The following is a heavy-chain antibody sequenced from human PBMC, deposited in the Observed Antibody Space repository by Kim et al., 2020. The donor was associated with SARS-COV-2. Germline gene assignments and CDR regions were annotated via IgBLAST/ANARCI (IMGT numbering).Heavy chain of an antibody. CDR2: EK. V-gene: IGHV3-7*01. D-gene: IGHD4-17*01. J-gene: IGHJ5*02. Sequence: EKYYVDSVKGRFTIARDNAKNSLYLQMNSLRAEDTAVYYCAGVRSNRFDPWGQGTLVTVSS. CDR3: AGVRSNRFDP.